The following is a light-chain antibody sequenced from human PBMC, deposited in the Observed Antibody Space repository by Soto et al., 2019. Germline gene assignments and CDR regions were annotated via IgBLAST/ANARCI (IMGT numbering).Light chain of an antibody. V-gene: IGKV1-5*01. Sequence: DIQMTQSPSTLSASVGDRVTITCRASQSISTWLAWYQQKPGKAPKVLIYDASSLESGVPSRFSGSGSGTEFILTISSLQPDHFATYYCQQYKNYLTFGPGTKVDIK. J-gene: IGKJ3*01. CDR1: QSISTW. CDR2: DAS. CDR3: QQYKNYLT.